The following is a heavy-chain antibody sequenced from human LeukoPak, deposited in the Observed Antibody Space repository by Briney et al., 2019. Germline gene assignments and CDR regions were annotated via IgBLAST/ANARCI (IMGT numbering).Heavy chain of an antibody. CDR1: GASVSSYY. V-gene: IGHV4-59*08. J-gene: IGHJ4*02. D-gene: IGHD4-23*01. CDR2: IYYSGNT. Sequence: SETLSLTCTVSGASVSSYYWCWIRQPPGEGLECIGNIYYSGNTNYKSSLKSRVTISVDTSKNQFSLKLRSMTAADTAVYYCARQNYGGSFDYWGQGTLVTVSS. CDR3: ARQNYGGSFDY.